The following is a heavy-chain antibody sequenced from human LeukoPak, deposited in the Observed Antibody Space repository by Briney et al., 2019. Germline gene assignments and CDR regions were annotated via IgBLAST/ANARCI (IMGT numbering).Heavy chain of an antibody. D-gene: IGHD3-22*01. J-gene: IGHJ2*01. CDR1: GGSFSGYY. CDR2: INHSGST. CDR3: ARGYYYDSSGYYAPSDL. Sequence: SETLSLTCAVYGGSFSGYYWSWIRQPPGKGLEWIGEINHSGSTNYNPSLKSRVTISVDTSKNQFSLKLSSVTAADAAVYYCARGYYYDSSGYYAPSDLWGRGTLVTVSS. V-gene: IGHV4-34*01.